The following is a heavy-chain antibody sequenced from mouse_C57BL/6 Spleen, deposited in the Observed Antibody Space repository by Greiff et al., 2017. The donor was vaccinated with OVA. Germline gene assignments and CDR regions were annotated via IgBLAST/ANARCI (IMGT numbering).Heavy chain of an antibody. V-gene: IGHV2-5*01. CDR1: GFSLTSYG. CDR2: IWRGGST. Sequence: QVQLKQSGPGLVQPSQSLSITCTVSGFSLTSYGVHWVRQSPGKGLEWLGVIWRGGSTDYNAAFMSRLSITKDNSKSQVFFKMNSLQADDTAIYYCAKNGGLGPLYYAMDYWGQGTSVTVSS. CDR3: AKNGGLGPLYYAMDY. J-gene: IGHJ4*01. D-gene: IGHD4-1*01.